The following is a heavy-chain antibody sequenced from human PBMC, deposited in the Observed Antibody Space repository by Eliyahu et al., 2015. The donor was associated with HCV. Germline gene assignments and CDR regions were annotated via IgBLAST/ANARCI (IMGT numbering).Heavy chain of an antibody. CDR2: IWYDGSNK. Sequence: QVQLVESGGGVVQPGRSLRLSCAASGFTFSSXGRHWVRXAPGKGLEWVAVIWYDGSNKYYADSVKGRFTISRDNSKNTLYLQMNSLRAEDTAVYYCARGVGGYSYGLCDYWGQGTLVTVSS. J-gene: IGHJ4*02. V-gene: IGHV3-33*01. D-gene: IGHD5-18*01. CDR3: ARGVGGYSYGLCDY. CDR1: GFTFSSXG.